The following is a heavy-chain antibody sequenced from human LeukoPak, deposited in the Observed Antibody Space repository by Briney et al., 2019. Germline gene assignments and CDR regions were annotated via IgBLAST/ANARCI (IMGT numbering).Heavy chain of an antibody. V-gene: IGHV4-4*09. CDR1: GGYISSYY. D-gene: IGHD1-1*01. Sequence: SETLSLTCTVSGGYISSYYWSWIRQPPGKGLEWIGYIYTSGSTNYNPSLKSRVTISVDTSKNQFSLKLSSVTAADTAVYYCARRRYDWAPFDYWGQGTLVTVSS. CDR2: IYTSGST. CDR3: ARRRYDWAPFDY. J-gene: IGHJ4*02.